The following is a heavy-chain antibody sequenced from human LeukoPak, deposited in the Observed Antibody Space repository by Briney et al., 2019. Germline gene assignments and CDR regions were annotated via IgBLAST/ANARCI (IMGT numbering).Heavy chain of an antibody. CDR1: GFTFSSYA. J-gene: IGHJ4*02. CDR3: ARDADYSSSPERFDY. CDR2: ISYDGSNK. Sequence: GGSLRLSCAASGFTFSSYAMHWVRQAPGKGLEWVAVISYDGSNKYYADSVKGRFTISRDNAKNSLYLQMNSLRAEDTAVYYCARDADYSSSPERFDYWGQGTLVTVSS. D-gene: IGHD6-6*01. V-gene: IGHV3-30*07.